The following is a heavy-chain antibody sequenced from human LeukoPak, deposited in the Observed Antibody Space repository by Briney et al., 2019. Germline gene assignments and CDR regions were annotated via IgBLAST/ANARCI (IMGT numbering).Heavy chain of an antibody. CDR1: GGSISSSSYY. D-gene: IGHD3-10*01. V-gene: IGHV4-39*01. CDR2: IYNSGST. Sequence: SETLSPTCTVSGGSISSSSYYWVWIRQPPGKGLEWIGNIYNSGSTYYNPSLKSRVTISVDTSKNQFSLKLSSVTAADTAVYYCARLRSDYYGSGSYSSDFDYWGQGTLVTVSS. J-gene: IGHJ4*02. CDR3: ARLRSDYYGSGSYSSDFDY.